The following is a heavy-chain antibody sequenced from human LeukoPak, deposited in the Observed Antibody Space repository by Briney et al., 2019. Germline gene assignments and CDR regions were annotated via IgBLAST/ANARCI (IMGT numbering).Heavy chain of an antibody. V-gene: IGHV4-34*01. CDR2: INHSGYT. CDR3: SGRTTGHDL. J-gene: IGHJ5*02. D-gene: IGHD1-14*01. Sequence: SETLSLTCAVSGTFFSSYYWNWIRQPPGKGLEWIGEINHSGYTNDNPSLKSRVTISADTSNNQFSLRVRSVSAADEAVYYCSGRTTGHDLWVRGTGATVT. CDR1: GTFFSSYY.